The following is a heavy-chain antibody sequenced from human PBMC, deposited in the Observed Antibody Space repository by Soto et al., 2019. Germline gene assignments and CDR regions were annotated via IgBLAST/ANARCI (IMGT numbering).Heavy chain of an antibody. D-gene: IGHD3-3*01. Sequence: QITLNESGPTQVKPRQTLTLTCTFSGFSLTTSGVGVGWIRHSPGKAPEWLALIYWDDDKRYSPSLKCRLTITKDTSKNQVVLTMAALDPADTATYFCAHRVLRAVFGLVTTTAIYFDFWGQGTPVAVSS. V-gene: IGHV2-5*02. CDR1: GFSLTTSGVG. J-gene: IGHJ4*02. CDR3: AHRVLRAVFGLVTTTAIYFDF. CDR2: IYWDDDK.